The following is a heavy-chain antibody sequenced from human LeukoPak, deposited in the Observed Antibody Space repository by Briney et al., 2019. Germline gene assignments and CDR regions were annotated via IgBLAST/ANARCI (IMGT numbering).Heavy chain of an antibody. Sequence: GRSLRLSCAASGFTFDDYAMPWVRHAPGKGLEWVSGISWNSGSIGYADSVKGRFTISRDNAKNSLYLQMNSLRAEDTALYYCAKDIYYGSGSSTLDYWGQGTLVTVSS. CDR3: AKDIYYGSGSSTLDY. V-gene: IGHV3-9*01. D-gene: IGHD3-10*01. CDR1: GFTFDDYA. CDR2: ISWNSGSI. J-gene: IGHJ4*02.